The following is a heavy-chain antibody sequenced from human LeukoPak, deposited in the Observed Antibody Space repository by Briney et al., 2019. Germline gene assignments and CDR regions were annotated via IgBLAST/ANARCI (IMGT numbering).Heavy chain of an antibody. CDR2: ISWNSGSL. CDR1: GFTFDDYA. V-gene: IGHV3-9*01. D-gene: IGHD4-23*01. Sequence: GRSLRLSCAASGFTFDDYAMHWVRQVPGKGLEWVSGISWNSGSLDYADSVKGRFTISRDNAKNSLYLQMNSLRAEDSAVYYCARVPATVVRAGDYWGQGTLVTVSS. CDR3: ARVPATVVRAGDY. J-gene: IGHJ4*02.